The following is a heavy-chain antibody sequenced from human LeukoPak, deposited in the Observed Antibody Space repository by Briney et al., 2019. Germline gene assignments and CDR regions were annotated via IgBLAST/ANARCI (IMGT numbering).Heavy chain of an antibody. J-gene: IGHJ4*02. CDR3: ARGVEPLAANTLAY. D-gene: IGHD2-15*01. Sequence: GGSVTVSCPASGFSVISNDMTWVRQAPGKGLEWVSVLYSDGNTKYADSVQGRFTMSRDNSKNTLYLEMNSLSPDDTAVYYCARGVEPLAANTLAYWGQGTLVTVSS. CDR1: GFSVISND. V-gene: IGHV3-53*01. CDR2: LYSDGNT.